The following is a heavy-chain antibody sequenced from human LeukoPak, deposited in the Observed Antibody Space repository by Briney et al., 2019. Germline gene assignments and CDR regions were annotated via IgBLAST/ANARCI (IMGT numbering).Heavy chain of an antibody. D-gene: IGHD6-13*01. CDR2: ISGSGGST. J-gene: IGHJ4*02. V-gene: IGHV3-23*01. CDR3: AKAYSSSWYYFDY. Sequence: GGSLRLSCAASGFTFSSYALSWVRQAPGKGLEWVSAISGSGGSTYYADSVKGRFTISRDNSKNTLYLQMNSLRAEDTAVYYCAKAYSSSWYYFDYWGQGTLVTVSS. CDR1: GFTFSSYA.